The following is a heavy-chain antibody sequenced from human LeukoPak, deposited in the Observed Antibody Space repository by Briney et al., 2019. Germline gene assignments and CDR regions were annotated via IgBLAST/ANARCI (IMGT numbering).Heavy chain of an antibody. J-gene: IGHJ4*02. D-gene: IGHD3-3*01. CDR1: GGSISSYY. V-gene: IGHV4-4*07. Sequence: SETLSLTCTVSGGSISSYYWSWIRQPAGKGLEWIGRIYTSGSTNYNPSLKSRVTISIDKSKNHFSLNLSSVTAADTAVYYCARHNTIFGVLVPLDYWGQGTLVTLSS. CDR3: ARHNTIFGVLVPLDY. CDR2: IYTSGST.